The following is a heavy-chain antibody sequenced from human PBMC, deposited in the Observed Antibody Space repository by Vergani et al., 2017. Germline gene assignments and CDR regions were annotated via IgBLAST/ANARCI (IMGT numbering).Heavy chain of an antibody. CDR2: IYIGGKT. CDR3: ARGGGPHHFDY. CDR1: GFTVSGNY. J-gene: IGHJ4*02. V-gene: IGHV3-66*01. Sequence: EVQLVESGGGLVQPGGSLRLSCAASGFTVSGNYMTWVRQAPGKGLEWVSVIYIGGKTYYADSVKGRFTISRDDSTNTVSPQMNSLRADDTGVYYCARGGGPHHFDYWGQGTQVTVSS. D-gene: IGHD1-26*01.